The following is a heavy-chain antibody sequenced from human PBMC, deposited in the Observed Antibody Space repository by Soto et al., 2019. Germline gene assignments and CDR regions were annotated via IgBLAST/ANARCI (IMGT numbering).Heavy chain of an antibody. CDR2: IYHSGST. V-gene: IGHV4-30-2*01. Sequence: PSETLSLTCAVSGGSISSGGYSWSWIRQPPGKGLEWIGYIYHSGSTYYNPSLKSRVTISVDRSKNQFSLKLSSVTAADTAVYYGARCNYLYYYGMYVWGQGTTVTVSS. CDR1: GGSISSGGYS. J-gene: IGHJ6*02. CDR3: ARCNYLYYYGMYV. D-gene: IGHD4-4*01.